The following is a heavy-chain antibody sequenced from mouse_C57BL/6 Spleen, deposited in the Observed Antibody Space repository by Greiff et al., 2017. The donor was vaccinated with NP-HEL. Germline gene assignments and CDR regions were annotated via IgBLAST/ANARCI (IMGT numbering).Heavy chain of an antibody. Sequence: QVQLQQPGAELVKPGASVKMSCKASGYTFTSYWITWVKQRPGQGLEWIGDLYPGSGSTNYNEKFKSKATLTVDTSSSTAYMQLSSLTSEDSAVYYCARSYYGSSPCAYWGQGTLVTVSA. J-gene: IGHJ3*01. CDR2: LYPGSGST. CDR3: ARSYYGSSPCAY. D-gene: IGHD1-1*01. V-gene: IGHV1-55*01. CDR1: GYTFTSYW.